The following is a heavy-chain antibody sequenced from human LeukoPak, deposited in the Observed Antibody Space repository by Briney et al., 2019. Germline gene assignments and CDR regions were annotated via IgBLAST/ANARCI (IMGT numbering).Heavy chain of an antibody. V-gene: IGHV2-5*02. D-gene: IGHD2-2*01. Sequence: SGPTLVHPTQTLTLTCTFSGFSLSTSGVGVGWIRQPPGKALEWLALIYWDDDKRYSPSLKSRLTITKHTSKNQVVLTMTNMDPVDTATYYCANSYCSSTSCYALDYWGQGTLVTVSS. CDR3: ANSYCSSTSCYALDY. CDR2: IYWDDDK. CDR1: GFSLSTSGVG. J-gene: IGHJ4*02.